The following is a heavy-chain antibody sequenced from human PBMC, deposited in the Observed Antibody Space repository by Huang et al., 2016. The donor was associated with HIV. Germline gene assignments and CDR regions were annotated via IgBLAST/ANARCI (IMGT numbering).Heavy chain of an antibody. CDR2: VSNSANSR. J-gene: IGHJ4*02. CDR3: AKDLVTYDSSGSV. Sequence: EVHLLESGGGLVQPGGSLRLSCGASGISFRSSAMSWVQQATGRGLELVSSVSNSANSRHYSDSVRGRFTISRDNSKDTLYLQMNSLRAEDTALYYCAKDLVTYDSSGSVWGQGTLVTVSS. V-gene: IGHV3-23*01. D-gene: IGHD3-22*01. CDR1: GISFRSSA.